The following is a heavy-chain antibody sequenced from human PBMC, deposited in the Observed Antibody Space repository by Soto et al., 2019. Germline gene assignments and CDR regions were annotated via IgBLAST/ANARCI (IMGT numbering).Heavy chain of an antibody. Sequence: EVQLLESGGGLVQPGGSLRLSCAASGFTFSSYAMNWVRQGPGKGLEWVSVISGSGGSTYYADSVKGRFTISRDNSKNTLDVQMNTVRAEDTAVSYWALRSSGWSFDYWGQGTLVTVSS. D-gene: IGHD6-19*01. CDR3: ALRSSGWSFDY. CDR1: GFTFSSYA. CDR2: ISGSGGST. V-gene: IGHV3-23*01. J-gene: IGHJ4*02.